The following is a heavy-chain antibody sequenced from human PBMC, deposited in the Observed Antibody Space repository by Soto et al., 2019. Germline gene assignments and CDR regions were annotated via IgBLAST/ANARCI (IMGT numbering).Heavy chain of an antibody. CDR2: INPKSGGT. D-gene: IGHD2-8*01. V-gene: IGHV1-2*04. CDR1: GYSFTDYH. CDR3: ARGDSTDCSNGVCSFFYNHDMDV. Sequence: AAVKVSCKASGYSFTDYHIHWVRQAPGQGLEWLGRINPKSGGTSTAQKFQGWVTMTTDTSISTASMELTRLTSDDTAIYYCARGDSTDCSNGVCSFFYNHDMDVWGQGTTVTVSS. J-gene: IGHJ6*02.